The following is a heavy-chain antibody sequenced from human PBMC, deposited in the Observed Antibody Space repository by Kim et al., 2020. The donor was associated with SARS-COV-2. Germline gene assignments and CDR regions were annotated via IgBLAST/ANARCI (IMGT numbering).Heavy chain of an antibody. CDR2: ISAYNGNT. D-gene: IGHD6-13*01. CDR1: GYTFTSYG. V-gene: IGHV1-18*01. Sequence: ASVKVSCKASGYTFTSYGISWVRQAPGQGLEWMGWISAYNGNTNYAQKLQGRVTMTTDTSTSTAYMELRSLRSDDTAVYYCARVSSSSWEGDFDYWGQGTLVTVSS. J-gene: IGHJ4*02. CDR3: ARVSSSSWEGDFDY.